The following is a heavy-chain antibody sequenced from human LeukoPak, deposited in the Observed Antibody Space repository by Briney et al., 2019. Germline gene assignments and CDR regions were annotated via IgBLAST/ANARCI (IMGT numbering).Heavy chain of an antibody. CDR2: INPNSGGT. D-gene: IGHD6-19*01. Sequence: ASVKVSCKTSGYTFTGYYIHWVRQAPGQGLEWMGWINPNSGGTTYAQKFQGRVTMTRDTSISTAYMELSRLRSDDTAVYYCAPTNGWSYYFDYWGQGTLVTVSS. J-gene: IGHJ4*02. V-gene: IGHV1-2*02. CDR1: GYTFTGYY. CDR3: APTNGWSYYFDY.